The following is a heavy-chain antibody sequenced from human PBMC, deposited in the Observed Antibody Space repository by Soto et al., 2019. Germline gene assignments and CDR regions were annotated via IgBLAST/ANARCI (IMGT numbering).Heavy chain of an antibody. J-gene: IGHJ6*02. CDR2: IYNSGPT. CDR3: ARDGAVPYGMDV. CDR1: GASISSGGYY. D-gene: IGHD3-10*01. V-gene: IGHV4-31*03. Sequence: QVQLQESGPGLVKPSQTLSLTCTVSGASISSGGYYWSWIRQLPGKGLEWIGYIYNSGPTYYNPPVKSRAATSVDTCDNQLSPKVTAATAADTAVYYCARDGAVPYGMDVWGHGTTVTVSS.